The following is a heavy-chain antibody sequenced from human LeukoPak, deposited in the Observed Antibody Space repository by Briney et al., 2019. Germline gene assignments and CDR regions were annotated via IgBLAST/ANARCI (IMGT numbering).Heavy chain of an antibody. Sequence: SVKVSCKASGGTFSSYAISWVRQAPGQGLEWMGGIIPIFGTANYAQKFQGRVTITADESTSTAYMELSSLRSEDTAVYYCARGPLRYFDWSLCPLDYWGQGTLVTVSS. CDR1: GGTFSSYA. J-gene: IGHJ4*02. CDR3: ARGPLRYFDWSLCPLDY. CDR2: IIPIFGTA. V-gene: IGHV1-69*01. D-gene: IGHD3-9*01.